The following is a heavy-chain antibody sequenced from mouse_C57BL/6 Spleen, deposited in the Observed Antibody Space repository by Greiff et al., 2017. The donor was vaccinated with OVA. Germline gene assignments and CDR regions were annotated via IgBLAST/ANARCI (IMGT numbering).Heavy chain of an antibody. V-gene: IGHV1-74*01. CDR3: AILYYYGSSPFAY. CDR1: GYTFTSYW. D-gene: IGHD1-1*01. Sequence: VQLKQPGAELVKPGASVKVSCKASGYTFTSYWMHWVKQRPGQGLEWIGRIHPSDSDTNYNQKFKGKATLTVDKSSSTAYMQLSSLTSEDSAVYYCAILYYYGSSPFAYWGQGTLVTVSA. J-gene: IGHJ3*01. CDR2: IHPSDSDT.